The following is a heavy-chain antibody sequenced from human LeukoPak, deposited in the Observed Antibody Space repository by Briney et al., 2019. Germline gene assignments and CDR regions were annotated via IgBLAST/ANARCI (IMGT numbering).Heavy chain of an antibody. CDR2: INHSGST. Sequence: SEALSLTCAVYGGSLSGYYWSWIRQPPGKGLEWIGEINHSGSTNYNPSLKSRVTISVDTSKNQFSLKLSSVTGPDTAVYYCARGRLGIMDWGQGALVTVSS. V-gene: IGHV4-34*01. CDR3: ARGRLGIMD. D-gene: IGHD6-19*01. J-gene: IGHJ4*02. CDR1: GGSLSGYY.